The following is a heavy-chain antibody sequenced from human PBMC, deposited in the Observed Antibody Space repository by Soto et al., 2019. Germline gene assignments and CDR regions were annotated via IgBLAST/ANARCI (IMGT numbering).Heavy chain of an antibody. J-gene: IGHJ4*02. CDR2: ISSSSSYI. CDR1: GFTFSSYS. Sequence: GGSLRLSCAASGFTFSSYSMNWVRQAPGKGLEWVSSISSSSSYIYYADSVKGRFTISRDNAKNSLYLQMNSLRAEDTAVYYCASARVVVAAYSLDYWGQGTLVTVSS. CDR3: ASARVVVAAYSLDY. V-gene: IGHV3-21*01. D-gene: IGHD2-15*01.